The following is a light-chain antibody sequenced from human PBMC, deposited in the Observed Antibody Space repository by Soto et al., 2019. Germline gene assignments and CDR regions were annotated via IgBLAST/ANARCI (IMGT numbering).Light chain of an antibody. CDR2: EVS. Sequence: QSVLTQPASVSGSPGQSITLSCTGTSSDVGGYKYVSWYQHHPGKAPKLMIYEVSNRPSGVSNRFSGSKSGNTASLTISGLQAEDEADYYCSSYTTSSIVFGTGTKVTAL. CDR1: SSDVGGYKY. V-gene: IGLV2-14*01. CDR3: SSYTTSSIV. J-gene: IGLJ1*01.